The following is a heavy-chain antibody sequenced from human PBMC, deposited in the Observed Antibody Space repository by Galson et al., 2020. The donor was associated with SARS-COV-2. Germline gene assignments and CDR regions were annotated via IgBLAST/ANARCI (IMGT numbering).Heavy chain of an antibody. Sequence: KIGESLKISCQGSGYDFSTYWINWVRQMPGKGLEWMGRIDPTDSYTNYGPSFQGHVTISVDNSINTAYLQWRSLKPSDTAIYYCARRRLPTRKLDLWGRGTLVTVSS. CDR1: GYDFSTYW. D-gene: IGHD2-15*01. J-gene: IGHJ2*01. CDR2: IDPTDSYT. V-gene: IGHV5-10-1*01. CDR3: ARRRLPTRKLDL.